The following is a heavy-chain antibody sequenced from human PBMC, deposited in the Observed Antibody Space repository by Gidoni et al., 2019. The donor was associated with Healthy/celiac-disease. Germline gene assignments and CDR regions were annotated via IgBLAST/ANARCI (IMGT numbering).Heavy chain of an antibody. J-gene: IGHJ4*02. Sequence: EVQLVESWGGLVKPGVSLRLSCESSGFPLRSYSINWVRQAPGKVLECVSSISSRSSYIYYADSVKGRFTISRDNAKNSLYLQMNSLRAEDTAVYYCARDERYCTNGVCYTLFDYWGQGTLVTVSS. D-gene: IGHD2-8*01. CDR1: GFPLRSYS. V-gene: IGHV3-21*01. CDR2: ISSRSSYI. CDR3: ARDERYCTNGVCYTLFDY.